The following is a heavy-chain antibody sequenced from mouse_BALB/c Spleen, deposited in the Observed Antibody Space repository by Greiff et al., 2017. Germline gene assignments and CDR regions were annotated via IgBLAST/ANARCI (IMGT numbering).Heavy chain of an antibody. CDR2: IYPYNGGT. V-gene: IGHV1S29*02. CDR1: GYTFTDYN. Sequence: VQLQQSGPELVKPGASVKISCKASGYTFTDYNMHWVKQSHGKSLEWIGYIYPYNGGTGYNQKFKSKATLTVDNSSSTAYMELRSLTSEDSAVYYCARERDYYGSSVAYWGQGTLVTVSA. CDR3: ARERDYYGSSVAY. J-gene: IGHJ3*01. D-gene: IGHD1-1*01.